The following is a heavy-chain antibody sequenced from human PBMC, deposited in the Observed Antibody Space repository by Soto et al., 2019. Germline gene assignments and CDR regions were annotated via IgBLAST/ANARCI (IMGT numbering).Heavy chain of an antibody. D-gene: IGHD6-6*01. CDR2: ISGSGGST. J-gene: IGHJ6*02. CDR3: AKEISSRSSSSPGYYYYGMDV. Sequence: GGSLRLSCAASGFTFSSYAMSWVRQAPGKGLEWVSAISGSGGSTYYADSVKGRFTISRDNSKNTLYPQMNSLRAEDTAVYYCAKEISSRSSSSPGYYYYGMDVWGQGTTVTVSS. CDR1: GFTFSSYA. V-gene: IGHV3-23*01.